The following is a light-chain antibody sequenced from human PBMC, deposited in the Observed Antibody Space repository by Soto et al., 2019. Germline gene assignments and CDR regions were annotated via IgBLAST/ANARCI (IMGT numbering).Light chain of an antibody. CDR2: AAS. CDR3: HQSGSSPLT. J-gene: IGKJ3*01. V-gene: IGKV1-39*01. Sequence: DIQMTQSPSSLSASVGDRVTITCRASQSISSYLNWYQQKPGKAPKLLIYAASSLKRGVPSRFSGSGSGTDFTLTISRLDPEDFAVYYCHQSGSSPLTFGPGTKV. CDR1: QSISSY.